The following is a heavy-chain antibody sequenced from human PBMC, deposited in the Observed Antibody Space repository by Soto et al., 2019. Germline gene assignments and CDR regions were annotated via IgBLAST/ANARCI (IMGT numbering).Heavy chain of an antibody. V-gene: IGHV3-33*01. J-gene: IGHJ6*03. CDR3: ARGPEILTGSIEGYYMDV. D-gene: IGHD3-9*01. Sequence: GGSLRLSCAASGFTFSSYGMHWVRQAPGKGLEWVAVIWYDGSNKYYADSVKGRFTISRDNSKNTLYLQMNSLRAEDTAVYYCARGPEILTGSIEGYYMDVWGKGTTVTVSS. CDR2: IWYDGSNK. CDR1: GFTFSSYG.